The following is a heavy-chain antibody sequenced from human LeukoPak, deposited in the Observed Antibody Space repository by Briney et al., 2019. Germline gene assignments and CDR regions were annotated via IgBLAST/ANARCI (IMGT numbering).Heavy chain of an antibody. D-gene: IGHD6-13*01. Sequence: GGSLRLSCAASGFTFSSYGMHWVRQAPCKGLEWVAFIRYDGSNKYYADSVKGRFTISRDNSKNTLYLQMNSLRAEDTAVYYCAKDPYSSSWQWGGYFDYWGQGTLVTVSS. J-gene: IGHJ4*02. V-gene: IGHV3-30*02. CDR3: AKDPYSSSWQWGGYFDY. CDR1: GFTFSSYG. CDR2: IRYDGSNK.